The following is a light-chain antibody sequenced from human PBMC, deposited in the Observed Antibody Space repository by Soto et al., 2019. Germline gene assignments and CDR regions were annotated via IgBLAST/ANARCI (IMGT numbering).Light chain of an antibody. CDR3: QQSYSTPPT. CDR1: QSISSY. Sequence: DIQMTQSPSSLSASVGDRVTITCRASQSISSYLNWYQQKPGKAPKLLIYAASNLQSGVPSRFSGSGSGTDFTLTISSLQPEDFATYYCQQSYSTPPTFDQGTKLEIK. V-gene: IGKV1-39*01. CDR2: AAS. J-gene: IGKJ2*01.